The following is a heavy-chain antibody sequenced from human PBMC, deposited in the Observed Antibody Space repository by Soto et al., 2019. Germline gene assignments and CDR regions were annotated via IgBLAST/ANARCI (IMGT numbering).Heavy chain of an antibody. D-gene: IGHD6-19*01. CDR3: ARGRSSGWFDY. V-gene: IGHV4-34*01. J-gene: IGHJ4*02. CDR1: GGSFSGYY. Sequence: QVQLQQWGAGLLKPSETLSLTCAVYGGSFSGYYWSWIRQPPGKGLEWIGEINHSGSTNYNPSLKSRVTISVDTSKNQFSLKLSSVTAADTAVYYCARGRSSGWFDYWGQGTLVTVSS. CDR2: INHSGST.